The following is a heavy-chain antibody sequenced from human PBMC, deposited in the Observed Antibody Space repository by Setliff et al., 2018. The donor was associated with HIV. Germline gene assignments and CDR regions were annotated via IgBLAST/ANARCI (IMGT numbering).Heavy chain of an antibody. J-gene: IGHJ6*03. CDR3: ARQFQYYYMDV. CDR1: GSTISSSNYY. V-gene: IGHV4-39*01. Sequence: LSLTCSVSGSTISSSNYYWGWIRQPPGKGLEWIGSIHYTGGTHYNPSFKSRASFSLDTSKNQFSLRLGSVTAADTAVYYCARQFQYYYMDVWGKGTPVTVSS. CDR2: IHYTGGT.